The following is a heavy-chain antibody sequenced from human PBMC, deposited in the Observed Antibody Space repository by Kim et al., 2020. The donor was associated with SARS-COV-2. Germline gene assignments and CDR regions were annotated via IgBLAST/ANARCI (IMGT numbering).Heavy chain of an antibody. CDR2: INSDGTTI. Sequence: GGSLRLSCAASGFTFSDSWMHWVRQTPEKGLLWVSRINSDGTTIQYADSVRGRFTISRDNAKNTLYLQMNSLRAEDLAMYYCARGSGNFGFDYWSQGVLVTVSS. V-gene: IGHV3-74*01. D-gene: IGHD1-26*01. J-gene: IGHJ4*02. CDR1: GFTFSDSW. CDR3: ARGSGNFGFDY.